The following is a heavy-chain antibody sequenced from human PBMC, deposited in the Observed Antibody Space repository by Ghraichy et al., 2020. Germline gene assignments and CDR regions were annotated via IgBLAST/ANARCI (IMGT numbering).Heavy chain of an antibody. CDR2: IKGDESVE. Sequence: GGSLRLSCSVSGFTFSNYCMAWVRQAPGKGLEWVSHIKGDESVEGYVDSVKGRFTISRDNARNSLYLQMNSLRADDTAVYYCARDGWGNLLDYWGQGTLVTVSS. CDR3: ARDGWGNLLDY. V-gene: IGHV3-7*03. J-gene: IGHJ4*02. D-gene: IGHD4-23*01. CDR1: GFTFSNYC.